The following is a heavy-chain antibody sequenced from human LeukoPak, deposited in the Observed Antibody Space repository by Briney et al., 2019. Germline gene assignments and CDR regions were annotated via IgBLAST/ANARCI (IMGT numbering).Heavy chain of an antibody. CDR2: IIPIFGTA. V-gene: IGHV1-69*05. D-gene: IGHD3-16*01. J-gene: IGHJ5*02. CDR3: ARGGVYDYVWGSFRYNWFDP. CDR1: GGTFSSYA. Sequence: AVKVSCKASGGTFSSYAISGVRQAPGQGRECMGGIIPIFGTANYAQKFQGRVTNTTDESTSTAYMELRSLISEDTAVYYCARGGVYDYVWGSFRYNWFDPWGQGTLVTVSS.